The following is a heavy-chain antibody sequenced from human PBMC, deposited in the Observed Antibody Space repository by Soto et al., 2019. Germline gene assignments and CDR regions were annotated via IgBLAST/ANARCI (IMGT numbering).Heavy chain of an antibody. Sequence: SETLSLTCAVSGGSLSSSAYSWSWIRHPPGKGLEWIGFIYQSGSTYYNPSLKSRVTMSLDRPKNQFSLKLSSVTAADTAVYYCARELLFYDSDGFSWDDAFDIWGQGTMVT. J-gene: IGHJ3*02. CDR3: ARELLFYDSDGFSWDDAFDI. D-gene: IGHD3-22*01. V-gene: IGHV4-30-2*01. CDR2: IYQSGST. CDR1: GGSLSSSAYS.